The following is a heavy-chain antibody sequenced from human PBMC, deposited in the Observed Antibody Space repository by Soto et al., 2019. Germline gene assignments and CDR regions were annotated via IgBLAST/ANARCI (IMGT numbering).Heavy chain of an antibody. Sequence: QVQLVQSGAEVKKPGASVKVSCKASGYTFTSYAMHWVRQAPGQRLEWMGWINAGNGNTKYSQKFQGRVTITRETSASTAYMEVSSLRAEDTAVDYCARVVRAVAGHHTWCDPWGQGTLVTVSS. CDR2: INAGNGNT. D-gene: IGHD6-19*01. CDR3: ARVVRAVAGHHTWCDP. V-gene: IGHV1-3*01. J-gene: IGHJ5*02. CDR1: GYTFTSYA.